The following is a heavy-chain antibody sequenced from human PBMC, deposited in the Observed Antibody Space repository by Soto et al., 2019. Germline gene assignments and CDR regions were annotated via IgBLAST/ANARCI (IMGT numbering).Heavy chain of an antibody. CDR2: ISSDSSYI. D-gene: IGHD3-22*01. CDR1: GFTFSNYS. V-gene: IGHV3-21*01. Sequence: GGSLRLSCAVSGFTFSNYSMNWVRQAPGKGLEWVSSISSDSSYIYYADSVKGRFTISRDNAKNSLSLQMNSLRAEDTAVYYCATNYYDSSGPSDYWGQGTLVTVSS. CDR3: ATNYYDSSGPSDY. J-gene: IGHJ4*02.